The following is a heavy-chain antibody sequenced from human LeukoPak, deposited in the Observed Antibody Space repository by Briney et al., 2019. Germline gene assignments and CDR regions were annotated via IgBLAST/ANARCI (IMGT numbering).Heavy chain of an antibody. D-gene: IGHD3-3*01. J-gene: IGHJ6*03. CDR1: GGSFSGYY. V-gene: IGHV4-34*01. Sequence: SETLSLTCAVYGGSFSGYYWSWIRQPPGKGLEWIGEINHSGSTNYNSSLKSRVTISVDTSKNQFSLKLSSVTAADTAVYYCARGNYDFWSGYYGHYYYYYMDVWGKGTTVTVSS. CDR2: INHSGST. CDR3: ARGNYDFWSGYYGHYYYYYMDV.